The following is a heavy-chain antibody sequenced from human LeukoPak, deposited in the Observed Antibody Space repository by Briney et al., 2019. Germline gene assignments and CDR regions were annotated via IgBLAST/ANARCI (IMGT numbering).Heavy chain of an antibody. CDR2: IFYRGST. CDR1: DGTINTPNYY. D-gene: IGHD3-9*01. J-gene: IGHJ4*02. CDR3: ARAWDYDMLTGLYYFHY. Sequence: SETLSLTCTVSDGTINTPNYYWGWIRQPPGQELESIGNIFYRGSTYYGPSLKSRVTISLDTSKNQFSLNLNSVTAADTAVYYCARAWDYDMLTGLYYFHYWGEGSQLSDCS. V-gene: IGHV4-39*07.